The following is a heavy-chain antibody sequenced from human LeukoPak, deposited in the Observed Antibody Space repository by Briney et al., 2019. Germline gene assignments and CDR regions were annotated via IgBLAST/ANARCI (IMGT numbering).Heavy chain of an antibody. D-gene: IGHD3-16*01. CDR3: VREYHGGYFXX. CDR1: GYIFTSYY. V-gene: IGHV1-46*03. Sequence: GASVKVSCKASGYIFTSYYMHWVRQAPGQGLEWLGVVYPSAGTSDPAQRFRARITLSDDTSTSTAYMELRSLKSEDTAIYFCVREYHGGYFXXWGQGTLVT. CDR2: VYPSAGTS. J-gene: IGHJ4*02.